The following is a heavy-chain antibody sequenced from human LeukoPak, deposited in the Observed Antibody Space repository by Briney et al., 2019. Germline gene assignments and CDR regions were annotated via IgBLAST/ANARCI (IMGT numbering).Heavy chain of an antibody. CDR2: ISSSSSYI. Sequence: GGSLRLSCAASGFTVSSNYMSWVRQAPGKGLEWVSSISSSSSYIYYADSVKGRFTISRDNAKNSLYLQMNSLRAEDTAVYYCARAMIVVVTPDAFDIWGQGTMVTVSS. CDR1: GFTVSSNY. V-gene: IGHV3-21*01. CDR3: ARAMIVVVTPDAFDI. D-gene: IGHD3-22*01. J-gene: IGHJ3*02.